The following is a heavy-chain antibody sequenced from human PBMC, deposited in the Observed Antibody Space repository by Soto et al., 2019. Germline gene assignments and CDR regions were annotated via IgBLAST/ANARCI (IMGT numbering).Heavy chain of an antibody. CDR2: IYYSGST. CDR1: GGSISSYY. D-gene: IGHD3-22*01. Sequence: SETLSLTCTVSGGSISSYYWSWIRQPPGKGLEWIGYIYYSGSTNYNPSLKSRVTISVDTSKNQFSLKLSSVTAADTAVYYCARNNGRENYYDSSGYWYPEYFQHWGQGTLVTVSS. J-gene: IGHJ1*01. V-gene: IGHV4-59*01. CDR3: ARNNGRENYYDSSGYWYPEYFQH.